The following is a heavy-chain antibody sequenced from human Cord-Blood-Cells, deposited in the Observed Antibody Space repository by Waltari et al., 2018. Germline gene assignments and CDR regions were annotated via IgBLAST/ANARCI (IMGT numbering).Heavy chain of an antibody. J-gene: IGHJ5*02. D-gene: IGHD3-3*01. CDR2: SSPSGGST. Sequence: QVQLVQSGAEVKKPGASVKVSCKASGYTFTSYYMPWVRQAPGQGLEWMGISSPSGGSTSYAEKFQGGVTMTRETSTSTVYMELSSLRSEDTAVYYCARCFVRFGVVMSGFDPWGQGTLVTVSS. CDR3: ARCFVRFGVVMSGFDP. V-gene: IGHV1-46*01. CDR1: GYTFTSYY.